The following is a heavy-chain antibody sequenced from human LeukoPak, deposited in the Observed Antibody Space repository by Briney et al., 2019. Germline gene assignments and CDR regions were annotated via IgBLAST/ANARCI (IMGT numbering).Heavy chain of an antibody. CDR1: GYTFTGYY. CDR3: ARALGDYVPNDY. Sequence: ASVKVSCKASGYTFTGYYMHWVRQAPGQGFEWMGWINPNSGGTNYAQKFQGRVTMTRDTSISTAYMELSRLRSDDTAVYYCARALGDYVPNDYWGQGTLVTVSS. D-gene: IGHD4-17*01. CDR2: INPNSGGT. V-gene: IGHV1-2*02. J-gene: IGHJ4*02.